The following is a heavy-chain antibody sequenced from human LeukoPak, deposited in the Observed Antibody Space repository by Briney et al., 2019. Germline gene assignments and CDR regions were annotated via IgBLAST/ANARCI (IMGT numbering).Heavy chain of an antibody. Sequence: QPGGSLRLSCAASGFTFSTYWMAWVRQAPGKGLEWVANIKGDGSEKYHGDSVTGRFTISRDNSKNTLYLQMNSLRAEDTAVYYCAKESWRGWLQLRGNNYFDYWGQGTLVTVSS. D-gene: IGHD5-24*01. V-gene: IGHV3-7*03. CDR2: IKGDGSEK. J-gene: IGHJ4*02. CDR1: GFTFSTYW. CDR3: AKESWRGWLQLRGNNYFDY.